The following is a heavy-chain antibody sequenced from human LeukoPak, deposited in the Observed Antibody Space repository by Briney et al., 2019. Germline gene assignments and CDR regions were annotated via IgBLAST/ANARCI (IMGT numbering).Heavy chain of an antibody. CDR1: GGSISSYY. D-gene: IGHD3-10*01. Sequence: PSETLSLTCTVSGGSISSYYWSWIRQPPGKGLEWIGYFYYSGSTNYNPSLKSRVTISVDTSKNQFSLKLSSVTAADTAVYYCARVEGILGDGSQFDPWGQGTLVTVSS. V-gene: IGHV4-59*01. J-gene: IGHJ5*02. CDR3: ARVEGILGDGSQFDP. CDR2: FYYSGST.